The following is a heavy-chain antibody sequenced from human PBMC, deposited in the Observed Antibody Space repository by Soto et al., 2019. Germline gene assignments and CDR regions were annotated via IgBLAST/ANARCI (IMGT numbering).Heavy chain of an antibody. D-gene: IGHD2-15*01. J-gene: IGHJ4*02. Sequence: EVQLVESGGGWVQPGRSLRLSCAASGFTFDDYAMQWVRQAPGKGLGWVSCISGNSGSIGYADSVKGRFTISRDNAKNSLYLQMNSLRAEDTALYYCARGEEYCSGGSCFDFDYWGQGTLVTVSS. V-gene: IGHV3-9*01. CDR2: ISGNSGSI. CDR1: GFTFDDYA. CDR3: ARGEEYCSGGSCFDFDY.